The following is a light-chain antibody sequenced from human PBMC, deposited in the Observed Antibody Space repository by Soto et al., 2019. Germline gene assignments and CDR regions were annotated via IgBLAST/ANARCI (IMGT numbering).Light chain of an antibody. Sequence: QSALTQPASVSGSPGQSITISCTGTSSDVGSYNLVSWYQQHPGKAPKLIIYEVTNRPSGVSNRFSGSKSGDTASLTISGLRAEDEADYYCSSYTSSTDYVFGTGTKVTVL. J-gene: IGLJ1*01. CDR2: EVT. CDR1: SSDVGSYNL. CDR3: SSYTSSTDYV. V-gene: IGLV2-14*02.